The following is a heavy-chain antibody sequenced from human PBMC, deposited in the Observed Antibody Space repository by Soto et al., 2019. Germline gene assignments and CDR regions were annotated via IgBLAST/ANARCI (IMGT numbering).Heavy chain of an antibody. J-gene: IGHJ4*02. CDR1: GGSISSGGYY. CDR3: ARVLVGTVTIDY. D-gene: IGHD4-17*01. CDR2: IYYSGST. V-gene: IGHV4-31*03. Sequence: QVQLQESGPGLVKPSQTLSLTCTVSGGSISSGGYYWSWIRQHPGKGLEWIGYIYYSGSTYYNPSLKSRVXIXVXXSKNQFSLKLSSVTAADTAVYYCARVLVGTVTIDYWGQGTLVTVSS.